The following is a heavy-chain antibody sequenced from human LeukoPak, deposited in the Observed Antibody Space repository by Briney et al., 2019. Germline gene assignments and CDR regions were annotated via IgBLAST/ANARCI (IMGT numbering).Heavy chain of an antibody. V-gene: IGHV4-38-2*02. CDR3: ARVVGYCTNGVCYNGDWFDP. J-gene: IGHJ5*02. Sequence: SETLSLTCTVSGYSISSGYYWGWIRQPPGKGLEWIGSIYHSGSTYYNPSLKSRVTISVDTSKNQFSLKLSSVTAAGTAVYYCARVVGYCTNGVCYNGDWFDPWGQGTLVTVSS. CDR1: GYSISSGYY. D-gene: IGHD2-8*01. CDR2: IYHSGST.